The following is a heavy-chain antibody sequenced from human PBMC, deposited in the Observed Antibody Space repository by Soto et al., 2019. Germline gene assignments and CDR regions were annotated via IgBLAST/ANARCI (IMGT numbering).Heavy chain of an antibody. CDR2: IFYTGST. V-gene: IGHV4-30-4*01. CDR3: AREEIAARPGWFDP. CDR1: GGTINSGDYF. Sequence: SETLSLTCIVSGGTINSGDYFWSWIRQPPGKGLEWIGSIFYTGSTYYSPSLKSRASMSMDTSKNLFSLRLRSLTAADTAVYYCAREEIAARPGWFDPWGQGTLVTVSS. J-gene: IGHJ5*02. D-gene: IGHD6-6*01.